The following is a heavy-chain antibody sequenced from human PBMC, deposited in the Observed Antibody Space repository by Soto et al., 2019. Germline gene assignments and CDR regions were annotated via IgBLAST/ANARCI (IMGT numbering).Heavy chain of an antibody. D-gene: IGHD6-19*01. V-gene: IGHV3-15*01. CDR1: GFTFSNAW. CDR2: IKSKTDGGTT. Sequence: PGGSLRLSCAASGFTFSNAWMSWVRQAPGKGLEWVGRIKSKTDGGTTDYAAPVKGRFTISRDDSKNTLYLQMNSLKTEDTAVYYCTTAPRGQWLVVYWGQGTLVTVSS. CDR3: TTAPRGQWLVVY. J-gene: IGHJ4*02.